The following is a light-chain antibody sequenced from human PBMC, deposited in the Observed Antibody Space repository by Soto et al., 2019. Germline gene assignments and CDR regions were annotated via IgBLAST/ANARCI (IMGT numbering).Light chain of an antibody. J-gene: IGKJ5*01. V-gene: IGKV3-11*01. Sequence: EIVLTQSPATLSLSPGERATLSCRASQSVSSYLAWYQQKPGQAPRLLIYDASNRATGIPARFSGSGSGTDFPLTISSLEPEDFAVYYCQQSSNWPPSITFGQGPRLEIK. CDR1: QSVSSY. CDR3: QQSSNWPPSIT. CDR2: DAS.